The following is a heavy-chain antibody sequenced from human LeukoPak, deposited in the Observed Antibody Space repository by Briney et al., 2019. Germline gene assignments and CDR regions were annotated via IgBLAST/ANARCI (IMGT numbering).Heavy chain of an antibody. CDR1: GRSFSGYY. V-gene: IGHV4-34*01. D-gene: IGHD5-18*01. CDR3: ARAKYSYGSLTIDY. CDR2: INHSGST. Sequence: SETLSLTCAVYGRSFSGYYWSWIRQPPGKGLEWSGEINHSGSTNYNPSLKSRVTISVDTSKNQFSLKLSSVTAADTAVYYCARAKYSYGSLTIDYWGQGTLVTVSS. J-gene: IGHJ4*02.